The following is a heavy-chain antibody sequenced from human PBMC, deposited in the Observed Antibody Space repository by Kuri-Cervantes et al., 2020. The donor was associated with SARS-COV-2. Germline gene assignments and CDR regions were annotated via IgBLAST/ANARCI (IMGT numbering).Heavy chain of an antibody. Sequence: GGSLRLSCAASGFTFSSYGIHWVRQAPGKGLEWVAVISYDGSNKNYADSVKGRFTISRDNSKNTLYLQMNSLRAEDTAVYYCARDRGIVETFDYWGQGTLVTVPQ. D-gene: IGHD2/OR15-2a*01. J-gene: IGHJ4*02. V-gene: IGHV3-30*03. CDR2: ISYDGSNK. CDR1: GFTFSSYG. CDR3: ARDRGIVETFDY.